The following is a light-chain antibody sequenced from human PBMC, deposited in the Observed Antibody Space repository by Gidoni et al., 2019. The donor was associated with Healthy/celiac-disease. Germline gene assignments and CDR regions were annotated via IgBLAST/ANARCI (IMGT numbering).Light chain of an antibody. CDR1: QSVSSN. CDR2: GAS. V-gene: IGKV3-15*01. CDR3: QQYNNWPQT. J-gene: IGKJ1*01. Sequence: EIVMTQSPATLSVSPGERATLSCRASQSVSSNLAWYQQKPGQAPRPPIYGASTRATGIPARFSGSGSGTEFTLTISSLQSEDFAVYYCQQYNNWPQTFGQGTKVEIK.